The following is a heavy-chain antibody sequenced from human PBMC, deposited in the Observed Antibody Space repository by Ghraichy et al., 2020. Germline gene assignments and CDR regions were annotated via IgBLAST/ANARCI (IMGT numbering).Heavy chain of an antibody. Sequence: GESLNISCAASGFTFSIYWMTWVRQAPGEGLEWLANINQDGSGTYYVGSVKGRFTISRDNAKSSLYLQMNSLRVEDTAVYYCLTLGQDGYYGSGTHFGYWGQGTLVTVSS. CDR3: LTLGQDGYYGSGTHFGY. CDR1: GFTFSIYW. D-gene: IGHD3-10*01. CDR2: INQDGSGT. V-gene: IGHV3-7*01. J-gene: IGHJ4*02.